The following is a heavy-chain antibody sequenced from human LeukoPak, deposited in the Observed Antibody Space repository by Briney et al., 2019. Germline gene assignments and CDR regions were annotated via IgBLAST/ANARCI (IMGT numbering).Heavy chain of an antibody. Sequence: ASVKVSCKASGYTFTGYYMHWVRQAPGQGLEWMGWINPNSGGTNYAQKFQGRVTMARDTSISTAYMELSRLRSDDTAVYYCARAAVRGWYRGLGYWGQGTLVTVSS. CDR1: GYTFTGYY. CDR2: INPNSGGT. J-gene: IGHJ4*02. V-gene: IGHV1-2*02. D-gene: IGHD6-19*01. CDR3: ARAAVRGWYRGLGY.